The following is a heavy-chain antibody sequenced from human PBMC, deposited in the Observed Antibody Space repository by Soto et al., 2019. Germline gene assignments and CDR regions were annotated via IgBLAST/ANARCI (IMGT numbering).Heavy chain of an antibody. J-gene: IGHJ5*02. CDR3: AKDRSLLLELLA. D-gene: IGHD1-7*01. CDR2: ISYDGSNK. Sequence: LRLSCAASGFTFSSYGMHWVRQAPGKGLEWVAVISYDGSNKYYADSVKGRFTISRDNSKNTLYLQMNSLRAEDTAVYYCAKDRSLLLELLAWGQGTLVTVSS. CDR1: GFTFSSYG. V-gene: IGHV3-30*18.